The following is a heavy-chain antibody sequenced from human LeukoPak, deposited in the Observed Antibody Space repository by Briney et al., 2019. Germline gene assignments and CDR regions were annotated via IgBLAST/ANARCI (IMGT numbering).Heavy chain of an antibody. CDR1: GASISATNW. V-gene: IGHV4-4*02. CDR3: AKESGRGTFGV. Sequence: PSETLSLTCAGSGASISATNWCTWVRLPPGKGLEWVGEVSHSETTNYSPSLRGRLRLSVDRATNQISLRLTSVTAADTAVYYCAKESGRGTFGVWGQRTMVTVSS. CDR2: VSHSETT. D-gene: IGHD3-10*01. J-gene: IGHJ3*01.